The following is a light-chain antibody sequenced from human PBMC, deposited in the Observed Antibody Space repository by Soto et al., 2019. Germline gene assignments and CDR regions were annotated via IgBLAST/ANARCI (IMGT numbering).Light chain of an antibody. CDR1: SSDVGSYNL. CDR2: EGS. Sequence: QSALTQPASVSGSPGQSITISCTGTSSDVGSYNLVSWYQQHPGKAPKLMIYEGSKRPSGVSNRFSGSTSGNTASLTIAGLQAEDEADYYCFSYAGSSTFVVFGGGTKLTVL. V-gene: IGLV2-23*03. J-gene: IGLJ2*01. CDR3: FSYAGSSTFVV.